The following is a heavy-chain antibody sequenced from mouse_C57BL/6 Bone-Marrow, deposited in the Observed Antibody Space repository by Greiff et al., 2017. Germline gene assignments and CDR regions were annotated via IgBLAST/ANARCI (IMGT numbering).Heavy chain of an antibody. CDR3: ARDGSSSRYYFDY. CDR1: GYTFTSYW. D-gene: IGHD1-1*01. V-gene: IGHV1-50*01. Sequence: QVQLQQPGAELVKPGASVKLSCQASGYTFTSYWMQWVKPRPGQGLEWIGEIDPSDSYTNYNQKFKGKATLTVDTSSSTAYMQLSSLTSEDSAVYYCARDGSSSRYYFDYWGQGTTLTVSS. J-gene: IGHJ2*01. CDR2: IDPSDSYT.